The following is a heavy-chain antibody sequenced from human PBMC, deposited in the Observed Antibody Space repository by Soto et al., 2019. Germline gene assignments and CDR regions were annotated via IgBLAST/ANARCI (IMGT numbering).Heavy chain of an antibody. Sequence: ASVKVSCKASGYTFTSYGISWVRQAPGQGLEWMGWISAYNGNTNYAQKLQGRVTMTTDTSTSTAYMELRSLRSDDTAVYYCAREVDYDILTGYWFDPWCQGTLVTVSS. V-gene: IGHV1-18*01. CDR3: AREVDYDILTGYWFDP. CDR1: GYTFTSYG. D-gene: IGHD3-9*01. J-gene: IGHJ5*02. CDR2: ISAYNGNT.